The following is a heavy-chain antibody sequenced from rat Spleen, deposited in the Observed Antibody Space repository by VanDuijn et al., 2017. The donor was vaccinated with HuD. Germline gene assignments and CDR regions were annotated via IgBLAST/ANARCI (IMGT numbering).Heavy chain of an antibody. CDR3: TSDNYGSPYVMDA. V-gene: IGHV2S63*01. CDR2: MWSGGST. CDR1: GFSLTDYS. Sequence: EVQLKESGPGLVQPSQTLSLTCTVSGFSLTDYSVHWVRQPPGKGLEWMGVMWSGGSTAYNSALKSRLSISRDTSKSQVFLKMNSLQTEDTAIYYCTSDNYGSPYVMDAWGQGASVTVSS. D-gene: IGHD1-3*01. J-gene: IGHJ4*01.